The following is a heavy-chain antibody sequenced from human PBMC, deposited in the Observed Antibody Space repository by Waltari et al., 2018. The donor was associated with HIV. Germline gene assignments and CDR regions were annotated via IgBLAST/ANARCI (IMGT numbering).Heavy chain of an antibody. CDR2: INPNSGGT. CDR3: ARDRARTTDYYYYGMDV. D-gene: IGHD1-7*01. CDR1: VYTFTRYN. Sequence: QVQLVQSGAEVKKPRASVKVSCKASVYTFTRYNMHWVRQAPGQGLEWMGWINPNSGGTNYAQKFQGRVTMTRDTSISTAYMELSRLRSDDTAVYYCARDRARTTDYYYYGMDVWGQGTTVTVSS. V-gene: IGHV1-2*02. J-gene: IGHJ6*02.